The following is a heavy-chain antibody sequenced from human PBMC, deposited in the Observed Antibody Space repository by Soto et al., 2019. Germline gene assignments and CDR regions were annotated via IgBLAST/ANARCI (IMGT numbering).Heavy chain of an antibody. CDR3: ARQFSSGYYYVPRASDI. J-gene: IGHJ3*02. CDR1: GGSFSGYY. CDR2: INHSGST. Sequence: SETLSLTCAVYGGSFSGYYWSWIRQPPGKGLEWIGEINHSGSTNYNPSLKSRVTISVDTSKNQFSLKLSSVTAADTAVYYCARQFSSGYYYVPRASDIWGQGTMVTVSS. D-gene: IGHD3-22*01. V-gene: IGHV4-34*01.